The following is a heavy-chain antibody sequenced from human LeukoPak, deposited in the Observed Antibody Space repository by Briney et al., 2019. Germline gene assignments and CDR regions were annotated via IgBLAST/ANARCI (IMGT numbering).Heavy chain of an antibody. Sequence: ASVKVSCKASGYTFTSYYMHWVRQAPGKGLEWMGGSDPEDGETIYAQKFQGRVTMTEDTSTDTAYMELSSLRSEDTAVYYCATVRSVGATVGYHYYFDYWGQGTLVTVSS. D-gene: IGHD1-26*01. CDR2: SDPEDGET. J-gene: IGHJ4*02. CDR1: GYTFTSYY. V-gene: IGHV1-24*01. CDR3: ATVRSVGATVGYHYYFDY.